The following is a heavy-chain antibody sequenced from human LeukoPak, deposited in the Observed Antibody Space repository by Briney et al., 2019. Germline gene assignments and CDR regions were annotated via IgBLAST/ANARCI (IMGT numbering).Heavy chain of an antibody. CDR3: AQVYMDV. J-gene: IGHJ6*03. CDR1: GRALSTHY. Sequence: SDTLSLTCTVSGRALSTHYWSWIRQPPGKGLEWIGYVDYSGTTNYNPSLLSRVTISIETSKKQFSLILTSVTAAETARYYWAQVYMDVWGKGTTVTVSS. V-gene: IGHV4-59*07. CDR2: VDYSGTT.